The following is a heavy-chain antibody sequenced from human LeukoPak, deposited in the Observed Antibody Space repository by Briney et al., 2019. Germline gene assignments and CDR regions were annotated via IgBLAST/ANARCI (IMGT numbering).Heavy chain of an antibody. D-gene: IGHD3-22*01. CDR2: IWYDGSNK. Sequence: GGSLRLSCAASGFTFSIYGMHWVRQAPGKGLEWVTVIWYDGSNKYYADFVKGRFTISRDNSENTLYLQTNSLRAEDTAVYYCARGHHYYDSSAYYYWGQGTLVTVSS. V-gene: IGHV3-33*01. J-gene: IGHJ4*02. CDR3: ARGHHYYDSSAYYY. CDR1: GFTFSIYG.